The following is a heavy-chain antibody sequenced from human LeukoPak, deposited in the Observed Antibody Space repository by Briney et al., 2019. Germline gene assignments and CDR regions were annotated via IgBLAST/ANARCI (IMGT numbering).Heavy chain of an antibody. CDR3: ARGRATGRSGGDY. J-gene: IGHJ4*02. V-gene: IGHV3-48*02. D-gene: IGHD3-9*01. CDR2: ISSGSSSM. Sequence: GGSLRLSCAVSGFTFSSCSMNWVRQAPGKGLEWVSYISSGSSSMYYADSVKGRFTISRDNAENSLYLQMNSLRDEDTAVYYCARGRATGRSGGDYWGQGTLVTVSS. CDR1: GFTFSSCS.